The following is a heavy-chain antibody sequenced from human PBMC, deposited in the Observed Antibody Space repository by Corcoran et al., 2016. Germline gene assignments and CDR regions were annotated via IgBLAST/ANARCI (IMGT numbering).Heavy chain of an antibody. CDR1: GYSISSAYY. Sequence: QVQLQESGPGLVKPSETLSLTCTVSGYSISSAYYWGWIRQPPGKGLEWIGSFYHSGSTYYNPSLKSRVTMSVDTSKNQFSLKLSAVTAADTAVYCWARSPRRSFDSSGFYPWYFDYWGQGTLVTVSS. J-gene: IGHJ4*02. CDR3: ARSPRRSFDSSGFYPWYFDY. D-gene: IGHD3-22*01. V-gene: IGHV4-38-2*02. CDR2: FYHSGST.